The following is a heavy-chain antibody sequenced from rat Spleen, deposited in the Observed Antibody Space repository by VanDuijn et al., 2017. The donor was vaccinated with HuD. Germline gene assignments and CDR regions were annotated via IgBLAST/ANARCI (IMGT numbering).Heavy chain of an antibody. D-gene: IGHD4-3*01. CDR1: GLSLTSNS. CDR3: ARAIRFHGWFAY. V-gene: IGHV2-47*01. J-gene: IGHJ3*01. Sequence: QVQLKESGPGLVQPSQTLSLTCTVSGLSLTSNSVSWIRQPPGKGLDWMGVIWSNGGQDYNSAIKSRRSISRDTSKSKVFLKMNGLQTEDTAMYFCARAIRFHGWFAYWGQGTLVTVSS. CDR2: IWSNGGQ.